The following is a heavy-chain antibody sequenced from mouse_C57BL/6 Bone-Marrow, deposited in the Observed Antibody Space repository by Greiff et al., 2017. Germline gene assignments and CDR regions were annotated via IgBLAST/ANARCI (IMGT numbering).Heavy chain of an antibody. J-gene: IGHJ4*01. CDR2: IDPETGGT. V-gene: IGHV1-15*01. D-gene: IGHD1-1*01. Sequence: QVQLKQSGAELVRPGASVTLSCKASGYTFTDYEMHWVKQTPVHGLEWIGAIDPETGGTAYNQQFKGKAILTADKSTSTAYMELRSLTSDDSAVYYCTRPITTVVALDDWGQGTSVTVSS. CDR3: TRPITTVVALDD. CDR1: GYTFTDYE.